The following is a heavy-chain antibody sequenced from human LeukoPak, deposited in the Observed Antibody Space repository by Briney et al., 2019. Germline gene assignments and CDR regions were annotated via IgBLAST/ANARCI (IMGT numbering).Heavy chain of an antibody. CDR2: IKSKTDGGTT. CDR1: GFTFSNAW. J-gene: IGHJ6*04. V-gene: IGHV3-15*01. CDR3: TTDPLLRFLEWLSRGLDV. D-gene: IGHD3-3*01. Sequence: PGRSLRLSCAASGFTFSNAWMSWVRQAPGKGLEWVGRIKSKTDGGTTDYAAPVKGRFTISRDDSKNTLYLQMNSLKTEDTAVYYCTTDPLLRFLEWLSRGLDVWGKGTTVTVSS.